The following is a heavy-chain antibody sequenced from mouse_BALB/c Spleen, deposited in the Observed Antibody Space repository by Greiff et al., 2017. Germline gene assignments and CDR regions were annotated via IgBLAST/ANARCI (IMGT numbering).Heavy chain of an antibody. J-gene: IGHJ1*01. CDR1: GFTFSSYA. Sequence: EVKLMESGGGLVKPGGSLKLSCAASGFTFSSYAMSWVRQTPEKRLEWVATISSGGSYTYYPDSVKGRFTISRDNAKNTLYLQMSSLRSEDTAMYYCARPGKNWYFDVWGAGTTVTVSS. CDR3: ARPGKNWYFDV. V-gene: IGHV5-9-3*01. CDR2: ISSGGSYT.